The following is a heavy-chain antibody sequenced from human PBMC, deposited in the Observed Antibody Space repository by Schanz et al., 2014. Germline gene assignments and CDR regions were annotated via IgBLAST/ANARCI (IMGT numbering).Heavy chain of an antibody. CDR2: INPSGGGT. J-gene: IGHJ6*02. V-gene: IGHV1-46*01. D-gene: IGHD5-18*01. CDR3: ARGPSQGYSYGHNIGAYYYGMDV. CDR1: GYTFVSYS. Sequence: QVQLVQSGAEVKKPGASVKVSCKASGYTFVSYSMHWVRQAPGQGLEWMGIINPSGGGTSYALRFQDRVTVTRDTSRSTVYMELSSLRSEDTAVYYCARGPSQGYSYGHNIGAYYYGMDVWGRGTTVTVSS.